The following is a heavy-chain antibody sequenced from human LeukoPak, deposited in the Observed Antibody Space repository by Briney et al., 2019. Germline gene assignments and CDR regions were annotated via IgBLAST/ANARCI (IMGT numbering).Heavy chain of an antibody. CDR1: GFTFDDYG. J-gene: IGHJ4*02. V-gene: IGHV3-11*01. Sequence: GGSLRLSCAASGFTFDDYGMSWVRQAPGKGLEWVSSIGFSGSPIYYADSVKGRFTISRDNAKNSLFLQINSLRAEDTAVYYCARRTPQRALDNWGQGILVTVSS. CDR2: IGFSGSPI. CDR3: ARRTPQRALDN. D-gene: IGHD5-24*01.